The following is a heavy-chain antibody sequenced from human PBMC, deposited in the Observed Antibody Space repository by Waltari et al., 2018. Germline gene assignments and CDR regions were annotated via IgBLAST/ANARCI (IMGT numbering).Heavy chain of an antibody. V-gene: IGHV1-69*13. Sequence: QVQLVQSGAEVKKPGSSVRVSCQASGGTFSSYAISWVRQAPGQGLEWMGGIIPIFGTANYAQKFQGRVTITADESTSTAYMELSSLRSEDTAVYYCATRYSGYDSSVSFFDYWGQGTLVTVSS. CDR2: IIPIFGTA. J-gene: IGHJ4*02. CDR1: GGTFSSYA. D-gene: IGHD5-12*01. CDR3: ATRYSGYDSSVSFFDY.